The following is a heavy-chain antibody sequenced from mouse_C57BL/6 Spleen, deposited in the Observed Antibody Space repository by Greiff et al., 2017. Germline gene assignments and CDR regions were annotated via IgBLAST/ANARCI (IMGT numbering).Heavy chain of an antibody. D-gene: IGHD4-1*02. CDR1: GYTFTSYG. CDR2: IYPRSGNP. J-gene: IGHJ4*01. CDR3: ARGTTGNAMDY. Sequence: QVQLKESGAELARPGASVKLSCKASGYTFTSYGISWVKQRTGQGLEWIGEIYPRSGNPYYNEKFKGKATLTADKSSSTAYMEHSILTSEDTAVYFCARGTTGNAMDYWGQGTSVTVSS. V-gene: IGHV1-81*01.